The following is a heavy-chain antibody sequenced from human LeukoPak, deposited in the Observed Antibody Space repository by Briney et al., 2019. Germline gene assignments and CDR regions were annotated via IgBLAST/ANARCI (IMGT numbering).Heavy chain of an antibody. J-gene: IGHJ4*02. D-gene: IGHD3-22*01. CDR3: ARGGSGYYDSSGYHKSLYYFDY. CDR1: GFTFSGHA. Sequence: PGGSLRLSCSASGFTFSGHAMGWVRQAPGEGLEWVSSISGTGATTSYGNSGKGRFTISRDNAKSTVYLQMNSLLAEDTAVYYCARGGSGYYDSSGYHKSLYYFDYWGQGTLVTVSS. V-gene: IGHV3-23*01. CDR2: ISGTGATT.